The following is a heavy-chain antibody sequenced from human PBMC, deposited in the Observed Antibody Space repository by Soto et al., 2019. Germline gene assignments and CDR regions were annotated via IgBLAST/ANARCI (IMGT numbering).Heavy chain of an antibody. Sequence: FSSYAISWVRQAPGQGLEWMGGIIPIFGTANYAQKFQGRVTITADESTSTAYMELSSLRSEDTAVYYCARDQEVVTANGASSYYATDVWGQGTTVTVSS. D-gene: IGHD2-21*02. CDR2: IIPIFGTA. J-gene: IGHJ6*02. V-gene: IGHV1-69*01. CDR1: FSSYA. CDR3: ARDQEVVTANGASSYYATDV.